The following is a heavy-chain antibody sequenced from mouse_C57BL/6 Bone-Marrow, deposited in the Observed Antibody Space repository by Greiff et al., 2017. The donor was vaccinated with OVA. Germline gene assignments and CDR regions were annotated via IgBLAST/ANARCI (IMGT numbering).Heavy chain of an antibody. J-gene: IGHJ2*01. CDR3: ARAWGYDYFDY. Sequence: VHLVESGAELVRPGASVKLSCKASGYTFTDYYINWVKQRPGQGLEWIARIYPGSGNTYYNEKFKGKATLTAEKSSSTAYMQLSSLTSEDSAVYVCARAWGYDYFDYWGQGTTLTVSS. CDR1: GYTFTDYY. V-gene: IGHV1-76*01. CDR2: IYPGSGNT. D-gene: IGHD2-2*01.